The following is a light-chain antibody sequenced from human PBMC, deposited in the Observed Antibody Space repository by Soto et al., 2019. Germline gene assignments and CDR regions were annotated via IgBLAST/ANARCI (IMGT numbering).Light chain of an antibody. J-gene: IGLJ1*01. CDR1: SSDVGGYKY. CDR3: SSYAGINNLGV. V-gene: IGLV2-8*01. CDR2: EVN. Sequence: QSVLTQPPSASGSPGQSVTISCTGTSSDVGGYKYVSWYQQHPGKAPKLMIFEVNKRPSGVPDRFSGSKSGNTASLTVSGRQAEDAADYYCSSYAGINNLGVFGTGTKVTVL.